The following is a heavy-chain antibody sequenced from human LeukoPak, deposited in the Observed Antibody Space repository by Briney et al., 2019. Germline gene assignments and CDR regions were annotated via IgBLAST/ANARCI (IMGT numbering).Heavy chain of an antibody. CDR2: INAKSGDT. D-gene: IGHD3-3*01. Sequence: ASVKVSCKASGYTFTDYYVHWVRQAPGQGLEWMGRINAKSGDTNAAQRFQGRVTMTRVTSITTAYLELSRLRSDDTAVYYCARDELYNGYYSVRYHYNGMDVWGQGTTVTVSS. CDR3: ARDELYNGYYSVRYHYNGMDV. J-gene: IGHJ6*02. V-gene: IGHV1-2*06. CDR1: GYTFTDYY.